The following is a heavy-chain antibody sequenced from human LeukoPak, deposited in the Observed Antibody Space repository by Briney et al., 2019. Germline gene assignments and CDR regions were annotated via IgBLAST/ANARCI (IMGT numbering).Heavy chain of an antibody. D-gene: IGHD3-22*01. CDR1: GGSISSSKW. J-gene: IGHJ4*02. CDR2: IYHSGST. V-gene: IGHV4-4*02. CDR3: ARGDSSGYPDY. Sequence: KPSGTLSLTCAVSGGSISSSKWWSWVRQPPGRGLEWIGEIYHSGSTNYNPSLKSRVTISVDKSKDQFSLKLTSVTAADTAVYYCARGDSSGYPDYWGQGSLVTVSS.